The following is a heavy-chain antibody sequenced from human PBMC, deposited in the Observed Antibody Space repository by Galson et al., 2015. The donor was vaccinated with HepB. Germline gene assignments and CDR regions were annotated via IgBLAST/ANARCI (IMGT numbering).Heavy chain of an antibody. CDR3: ARSPHGPPYSGYDDASDI. D-gene: IGHD5-12*01. J-gene: IGHJ3*02. Sequence: PALVKPTQTLTLTCTFSGFSLSTSGMRVSWIRQPPGKALEWLARIDWDDDKFYSTSLKTRLTISKDTSKNQVVLTMTNMDPVDTATYYCARSPHGPPYSGYDDASDIWGQGTMVTVSS. V-gene: IGHV2-70*04. CDR2: IDWDDDK. CDR1: GFSLSTSGMR.